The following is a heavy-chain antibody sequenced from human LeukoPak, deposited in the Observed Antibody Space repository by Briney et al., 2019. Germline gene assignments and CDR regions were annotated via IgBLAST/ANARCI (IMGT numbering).Heavy chain of an antibody. CDR1: GFTVSSNY. CDR3: ARASYTNDFWSGYYDFDY. D-gene: IGHD3-3*01. Sequence: GGSLRLSCAASGFTVSSNYMSWVRPAPGKGLEWVSVIYSGGSTYYADSVKGRFTISRDNSKNTLYLQMNSLRAKDTAVYYCARASYTNDFWSGYYDFDYWGQGTLVTVSS. V-gene: IGHV3-66*02. J-gene: IGHJ4*02. CDR2: IYSGGST.